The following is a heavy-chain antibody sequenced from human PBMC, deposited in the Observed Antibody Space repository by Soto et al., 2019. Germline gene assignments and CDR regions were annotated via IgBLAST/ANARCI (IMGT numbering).Heavy chain of an antibody. CDR2: ISTYNGKT. V-gene: IGHV1-18*01. J-gene: IGHJ5*02. CDR3: ARKYGSGSYGWFDP. Sequence: QVPLAQSGAEVKKPGASVNVSCKASGYTFSSYGISWVRQAPGQGLEWMGWISTYNGKTKYAQKVQGRVTMTTDESTNTVYMELRSLRSDDTAVYYCARKYGSGSYGWFDPWGQGTLVTVSS. D-gene: IGHD3-10*01. CDR1: GYTFSSYG.